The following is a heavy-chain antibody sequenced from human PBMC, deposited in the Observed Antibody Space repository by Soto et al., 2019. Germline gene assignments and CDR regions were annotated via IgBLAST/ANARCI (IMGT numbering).Heavy chain of an antibody. V-gene: IGHV4-30-2*01. CDR3: ARRYGGSIDP. D-gene: IGHD2-15*01. J-gene: IGHJ5*02. CDR1: GGSISSGGYS. Sequence: PSETLSLTCAVSGGSISSGGYSWSWIRQPPGKGLEWIGYIYHSGSTYYNPSLKSRVTISVDRSKNQFSMKLSSVTAADTAVYYCARRYGGSIDPWGQGPLVTVSS. CDR2: IYHSGST.